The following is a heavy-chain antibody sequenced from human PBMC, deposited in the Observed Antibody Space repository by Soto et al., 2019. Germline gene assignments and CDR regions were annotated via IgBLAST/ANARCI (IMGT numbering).Heavy chain of an antibody. CDR2: IYYSGST. J-gene: IGHJ6*03. Sequence: ASETLSLTCTVSGGSISSGGYYWSWIRQHPGKGLEWIGYIYYSGSTYYNPSLKSRVTISVDTSKNQFSLKLSSVTAADTAVYYCARGSMVRGAGHYYYMDVWGKGTTVTVSS. V-gene: IGHV4-31*03. CDR1: GGSISSGGYY. D-gene: IGHD3-10*01. CDR3: ARGSMVRGAGHYYYMDV.